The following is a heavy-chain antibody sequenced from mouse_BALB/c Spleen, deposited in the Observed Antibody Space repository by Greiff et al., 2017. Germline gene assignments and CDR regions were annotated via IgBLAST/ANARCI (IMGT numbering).Heavy chain of an antibody. V-gene: IGHV5-17*02. CDR1: GFTFSSFG. Sequence: EVQRVESGGGLVQPGGSRKLSCAASGFTFSSFGMHWVRQAPEKGLEWVAYISSGSSTIYYADTVKGRFTISRDNPKNTLFLQMTSLRSEDTAMYYCARGLRLYYAMDYWGQGTSVTVSS. CDR2: ISSGSSTI. D-gene: IGHD1-2*01. CDR3: ARGLRLYYAMDY. J-gene: IGHJ4*01.